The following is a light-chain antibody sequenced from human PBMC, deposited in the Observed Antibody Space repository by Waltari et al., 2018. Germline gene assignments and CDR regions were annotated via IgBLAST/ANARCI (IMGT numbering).Light chain of an antibody. Sequence: SYDLTQPLSVSVALGQTARIPCGGNDIETKHVHWYQVKPGQAPVVVIYRDNNRPSGIPERFSGSNSGNTATLTISRAQDGDEADYYCQVWDSTTAEIFGGGTKLTVL. CDR3: QVWDSTTAEI. V-gene: IGLV3-9*01. CDR2: RDN. J-gene: IGLJ2*01. CDR1: DIETKH.